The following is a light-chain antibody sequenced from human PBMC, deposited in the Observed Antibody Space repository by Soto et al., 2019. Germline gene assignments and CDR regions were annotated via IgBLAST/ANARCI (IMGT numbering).Light chain of an antibody. CDR2: DAS. CDR3: QQYNNWPLT. V-gene: IGKV3D-15*01. CDR1: QSVDND. J-gene: IGKJ4*01. Sequence: EIVMTQSPAPLSVSPGDRATLSCRASQSVDNDLAWYQQKPGQPPRLLIYDASTRATGIPARFSGSQSGPEFTLTISSLLSEDFAVYFGQQYNNWPLTFGGGTKVETK.